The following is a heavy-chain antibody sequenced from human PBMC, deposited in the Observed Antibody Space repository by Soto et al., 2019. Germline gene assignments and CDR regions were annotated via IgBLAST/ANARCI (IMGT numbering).Heavy chain of an antibody. CDR2: IKQDGSEK. Sequence: GGSLRLSCAASGFTFSSYWMSWVRQAPGKGLEWVANIKQDGSEKYYVDSVKGRFTISRDNAKNSLYLQMNSLRAEDTAVYYCARDIVVVIALGAFDIWGQGTMVTVSS. D-gene: IGHD2-21*01. V-gene: IGHV3-7*01. J-gene: IGHJ3*02. CDR3: ARDIVVVIALGAFDI. CDR1: GFTFSSYW.